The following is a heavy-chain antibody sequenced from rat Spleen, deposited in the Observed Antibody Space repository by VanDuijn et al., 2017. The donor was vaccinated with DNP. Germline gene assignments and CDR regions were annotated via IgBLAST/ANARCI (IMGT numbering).Heavy chain of an antibody. CDR2: ISYSGRT. J-gene: IGHJ2*01. CDR3: ARWVYYFDY. V-gene: IGHV3-1*01. CDR1: GYSITNNY. Sequence: EVQLQESGPGLVKPSQSLSLTCSVTGYSITNNYWGWIRQFPGNRMEYIGHISYSGRTTYNPSLQRRISITRDTSKNQVFLQLNSITTKDTATYYCARWVYYFDYWGQGVMVTVSS.